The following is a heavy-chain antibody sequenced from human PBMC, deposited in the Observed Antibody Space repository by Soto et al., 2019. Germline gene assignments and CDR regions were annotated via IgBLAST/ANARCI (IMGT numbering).Heavy chain of an antibody. D-gene: IGHD1-1*01. CDR3: ARELDPLRTAFDP. V-gene: IGHV1-69*01. J-gene: IGHJ5*02. Sequence: QVQLVQSGPEVKKPGSSGKVSSRALGGPFTSYAFGWGHRPPGQGLEWMGGIIPIFGTANYAQKFQGRVTITADESTSTAYMELSSLRSEDTAVYYCARELDPLRTAFDPWGQGTLVTVSS. CDR2: IIPIFGTA. CDR1: GGPFTSYA.